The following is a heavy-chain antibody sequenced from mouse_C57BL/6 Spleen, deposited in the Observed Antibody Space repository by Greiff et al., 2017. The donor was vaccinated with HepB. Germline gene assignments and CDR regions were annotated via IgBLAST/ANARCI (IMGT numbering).Heavy chain of an antibody. CDR1: GFTFSSYT. CDR3: ARLSSGPLDYFDY. V-gene: IGHV5-9*01. D-gene: IGHD3-2*02. Sequence: EVQRVESGGGLVKPGGSLKLSCAASGFTFSSYTMSWVRQTPEKRLEWVATISGGGGNTYYPDSVKGRFTISRDNAKNTLYLQMSSLRSEDTALYYCARLSSGPLDYFDYWGQGTTLTVSS. J-gene: IGHJ2*01. CDR2: ISGGGGNT.